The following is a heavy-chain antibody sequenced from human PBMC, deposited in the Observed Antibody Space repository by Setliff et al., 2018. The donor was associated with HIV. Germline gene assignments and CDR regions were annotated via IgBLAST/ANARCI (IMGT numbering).Heavy chain of an antibody. J-gene: IGHJ4*01. CDR2: INWNGGST. D-gene: IGHD3-22*01. Sequence: GGSLRLSCGASGFTFDDYGMSWVRQAPGKGLEWVSGINWNGGSTTYADSVKGRFTISRDNSKNTLYLQMNSLRAEDTAVYYCARDTYYYDSSGYFFDYWGQGTLVTVSS. V-gene: IGHV3-20*04. CDR3: ARDTYYYDSSGYFFDY. CDR1: GFTFDDYG.